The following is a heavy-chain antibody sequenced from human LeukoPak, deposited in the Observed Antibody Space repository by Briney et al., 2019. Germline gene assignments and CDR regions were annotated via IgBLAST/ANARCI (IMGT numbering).Heavy chain of an antibody. Sequence: PGGSMRLSCAASGFTVSSNYMSWVRQAPGKGLEWVSVIYSGGSTYYADSVKGRFTISRDDSKKTLYLQMNSLRAEDTAVYYCARVTYDSSGYYYARISDAFDIWGQGTMVTVSS. CDR1: GFTVSSNY. J-gene: IGHJ3*02. CDR2: IYSGGST. D-gene: IGHD3-22*01. CDR3: ARVTYDSSGYYYARISDAFDI. V-gene: IGHV3-53*01.